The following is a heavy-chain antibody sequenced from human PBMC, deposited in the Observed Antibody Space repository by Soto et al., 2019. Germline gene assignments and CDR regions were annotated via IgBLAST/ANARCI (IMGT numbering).Heavy chain of an antibody. V-gene: IGHV3-23*01. D-gene: IGHD6-19*01. CDR1: GFVFSSYA. CDR3: AKTTDGWFSAFEI. Sequence: EVQLLESGGGLVQPGGSLRLSCAASGFVFSSYAMSWVRQAPGKGLEWVSAISGSGTTAYYADSVKGRFIFSRDNPKNTMHLQMNSLRAEDTAVYFCAKTTDGWFSAFEIWGQGTVVTVSS. J-gene: IGHJ3*02. CDR2: ISGSGTTA.